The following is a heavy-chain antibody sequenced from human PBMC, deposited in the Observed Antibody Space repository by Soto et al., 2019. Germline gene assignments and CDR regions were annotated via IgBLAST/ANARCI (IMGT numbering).Heavy chain of an antibody. V-gene: IGHV3-53*01. CDR2: MYREGGGGT. Sequence: GGSLRLSCTASGFSVDRAHMSWVRQAPGKGLKWISLMYREGGGGTFYAGSVKGRFTVSRDTSKNTLYLQLSSLRVEDTAVYYCARPGEFCTNTNCYQYWGQGTLVTVSS. J-gene: IGHJ4*02. D-gene: IGHD2-2*01. CDR1: GFSVDRAH. CDR3: ARPGEFCTNTNCYQY.